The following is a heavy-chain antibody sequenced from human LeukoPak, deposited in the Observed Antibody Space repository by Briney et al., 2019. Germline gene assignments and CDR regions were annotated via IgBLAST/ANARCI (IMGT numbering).Heavy chain of an antibody. CDR1: GYSFTSYW. J-gene: IGHJ4*02. D-gene: IGHD3-22*01. CDR3: ARPRAYYYDSSGYYEV. Sequence: GESLKISCKGSGYSFTSYWIGWVRQMPGKGLEWMGIIYPGDSDTRYSPSFQGQVTTSADKSISTAYLQWSSLKASDTAMYYCARPRAYYYDSSGYYEVWGQGTLVTVSS. CDR2: IYPGDSDT. V-gene: IGHV5-51*01.